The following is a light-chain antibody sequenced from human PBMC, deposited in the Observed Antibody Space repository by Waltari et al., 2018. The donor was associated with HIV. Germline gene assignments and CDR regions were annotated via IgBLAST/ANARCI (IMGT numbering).Light chain of an antibody. CDR1: NLADKY. Sequence: SYELTQSPSVSVSPGQTASLTCPGDNLADKYACWYQQKPGQSPVLVIYQDSKRPSGLPERFSGSNSGNTATLTISGTQAMDEADYYCQAWDSSTVVFGGGTKLTVL. V-gene: IGLV3-1*01. CDR2: QDS. CDR3: QAWDSSTVV. J-gene: IGLJ2*01.